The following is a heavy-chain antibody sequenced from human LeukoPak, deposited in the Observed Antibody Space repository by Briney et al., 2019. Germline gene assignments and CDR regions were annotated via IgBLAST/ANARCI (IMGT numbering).Heavy chain of an antibody. V-gene: IGHV4-4*07. CDR1: GGSNSSYF. CDR3: AREAGSERYFDS. Sequence: PSETLSLTCTVSGGSNSSYFWSWIRQPAGKGLEWIGRIYTSGNTNYNPTPQSRVTMSIDTTKNQFSLNVTSVTAADTAVYYCAREAGSERYFDSWGQGTLVTVSS. J-gene: IGHJ4*02. CDR2: IYTSGNT.